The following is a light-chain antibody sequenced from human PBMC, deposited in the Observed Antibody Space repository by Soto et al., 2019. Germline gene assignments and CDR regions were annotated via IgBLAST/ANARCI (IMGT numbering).Light chain of an antibody. V-gene: IGKV1-39*01. CDR3: HFRA. Sequence: IAMTPSPSSXSAKQRNRVTIPCRASQSISRYLTWYQHRPXXATKPLIYDASTLERGVHSRFSGSGYEKEVTITISRLKPEDFATDLCHFRAVGQGTILEI. CDR2: DAS. CDR1: QSISRY. J-gene: IGKJ5*01.